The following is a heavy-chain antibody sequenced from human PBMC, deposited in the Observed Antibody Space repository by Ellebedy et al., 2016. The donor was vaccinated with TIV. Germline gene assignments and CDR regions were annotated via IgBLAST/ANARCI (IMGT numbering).Heavy chain of an antibody. CDR3: SRDEVTGTDY. J-gene: IGHJ4*02. V-gene: IGHV3-21*06. Sequence: PGGSLRLSCAASGFTFRTYSLNWFRQAPGQGLEWVSSISSSSQCIYYADSVKGRFIIARDNAKNSLYLEMKSLRVEDTAVYFCSRDEVTGTDYWGQGTLVIVSS. CDR1: GFTFRTYS. D-gene: IGHD1-14*01. CDR2: ISSSSQCI.